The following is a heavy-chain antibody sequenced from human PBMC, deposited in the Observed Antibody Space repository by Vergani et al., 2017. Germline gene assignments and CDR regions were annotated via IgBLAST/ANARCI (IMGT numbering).Heavy chain of an antibody. J-gene: IGHJ3*02. CDR3: ARDSDLLGRGAFDI. CDR1: GYSFTTYA. Sequence: QVQLVQSGAEVKKPGASVKVSCKASGYSFTTYALHWVRQAPGQRLEWMGWINAANGNTKYSQKFQGRVTIIRDTSARTAYMALSSLRSEDTAMYYCARDSDLLGRGAFDIWGQGTMVTVSS. CDR2: INAANGNT. D-gene: IGHD7-27*01. V-gene: IGHV1-3*01.